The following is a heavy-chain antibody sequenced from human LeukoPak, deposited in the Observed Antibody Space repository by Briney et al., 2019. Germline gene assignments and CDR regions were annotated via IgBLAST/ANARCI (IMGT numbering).Heavy chain of an antibody. Sequence: ASVKVSCKASGGTFSNYAISWVRQAPGQGLEWMGRIIPILGIANYAQKFQGRVTITADKSTSTAYMELSSLRSEDTAVYYCARVGGAESWFDPWGQGTLVTVSS. CDR2: IIPILGIA. V-gene: IGHV1-69*04. D-gene: IGHD1-26*01. CDR3: ARVGGAESWFDP. CDR1: GGTFSNYA. J-gene: IGHJ5*02.